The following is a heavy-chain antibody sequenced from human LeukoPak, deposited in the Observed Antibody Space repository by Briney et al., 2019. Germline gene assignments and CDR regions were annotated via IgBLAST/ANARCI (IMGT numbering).Heavy chain of an antibody. J-gene: IGHJ5*02. CDR1: GDSVSNNNAA. CDR2: TYYRSKWYN. CDR3: AREGIVATSEAWFDP. D-gene: IGHD5-12*01. Sequence: SQTLSLTCAISGDSVSNNNAAWNWIRQSPSRGLEWLGRTYYRSKWYNDYAVSVKSRITINPDTSKNQLSLQLNSVTPEDTAVYYCAREGIVATSEAWFDPWGQGTLVTVSS. V-gene: IGHV6-1*01.